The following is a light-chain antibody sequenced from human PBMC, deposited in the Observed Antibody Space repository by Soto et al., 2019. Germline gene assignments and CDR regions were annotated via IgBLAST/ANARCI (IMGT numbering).Light chain of an antibody. CDR1: QSISDY. J-gene: IGKJ3*01. V-gene: IGKV1-39*01. CDR2: AAS. CDR3: QQSHSVPFT. Sequence: DIRMTQSPLSLSASVGDRVTITCRASQSISDYVNWYQQKPGKAPKLLIFAASSLPSGVPSRFSGSGSGTDFTLAISSVSPEDCATYHCQQSHSVPFTFGPGTKVHIE.